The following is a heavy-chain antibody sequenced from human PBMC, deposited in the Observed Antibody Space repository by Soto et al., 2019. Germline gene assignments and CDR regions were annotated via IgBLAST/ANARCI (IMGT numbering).Heavy chain of an antibody. J-gene: IGHJ3*02. CDR3: ASRGDIVVVPAASRAFDI. CDR1: GGSISSSSYY. CDR2: IYYSGST. Sequence: QLQLQESGPGLVKPSGTLSLTCTVSGGSISSSSYYWGWIRQPPGKGLEWIGSIYYSGSTYYNPSLKSRVTISVDTSKNQFSLKLSSVTAADTAVYYCASRGDIVVVPAASRAFDIWGQGTMVTVSS. D-gene: IGHD2-2*01. V-gene: IGHV4-39*01.